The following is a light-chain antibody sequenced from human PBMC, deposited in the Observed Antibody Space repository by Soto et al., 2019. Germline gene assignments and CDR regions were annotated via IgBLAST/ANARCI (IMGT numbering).Light chain of an antibody. V-gene: IGLV2-14*01. CDR3: NSYTNNNTFV. CDR2: EVS. J-gene: IGLJ1*01. CDR1: SSDVGGYNY. Sequence: QAVVTQPASVSGSPGQSITISCTGTSSDVGGYNYVSWFQQHPGKAPKLMIYEVSNRPSGVSNRFSGSRSGNTASLTISGLQSEDEAEYYCNSYTNNNTFVFGTGTKVTVL.